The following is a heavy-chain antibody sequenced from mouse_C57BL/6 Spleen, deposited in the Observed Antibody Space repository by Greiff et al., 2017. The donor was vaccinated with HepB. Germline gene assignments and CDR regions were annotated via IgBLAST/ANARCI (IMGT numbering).Heavy chain of an antibody. CDR1: GYTFTSYW. D-gene: IGHD2-5*01. CDR3: ARDYSILYY. V-gene: IGHV1-61*01. CDR2: IYPSDSET. Sequence: QVQLQQPGAELVRPGSSVKLSCKASGYTFTSYWMDWVKQRPGQGLEWIGNIYPSDSETHYNQKFKDKATLTVDKSSSTAYMQLSSLTSEDYAVYYCARDYSILYYWGQGTTLTVSS. J-gene: IGHJ2*01.